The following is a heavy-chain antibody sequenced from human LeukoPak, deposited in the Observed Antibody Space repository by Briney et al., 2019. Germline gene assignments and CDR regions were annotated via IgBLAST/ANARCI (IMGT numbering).Heavy chain of an antibody. J-gene: IGHJ5*02. Sequence: PSETLSLNCAVYGGSFSVYYWGSLRQPPGKGLEWIGELNHSGSTNYNPALKSRTTITVDTSKNQFSLQLSSVTAADTAVYYCARREYIVVVPAAINWFDPWGQGTLVTVSS. D-gene: IGHD2-2*01. CDR2: LNHSGST. CDR1: GGSFSVYY. V-gene: IGHV4-34*01. CDR3: ARREYIVVVPAAINWFDP.